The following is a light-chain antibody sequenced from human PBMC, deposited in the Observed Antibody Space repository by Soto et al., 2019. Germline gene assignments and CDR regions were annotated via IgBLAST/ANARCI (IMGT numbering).Light chain of an antibody. V-gene: IGLV2-8*01. CDR1: SSDVGGYNY. Sequence: QSVLTQPPSASGSPGQSVTISCTGTSSDVGGYNYVSWYQQNPGKVPKLMIYEVNKRPSGVPDRFSGSKSGNTASLTVSGLQAEDEADYYCTSYAGGNNVFGTGTKV. CDR3: TSYAGGNNV. CDR2: EVN. J-gene: IGLJ1*01.